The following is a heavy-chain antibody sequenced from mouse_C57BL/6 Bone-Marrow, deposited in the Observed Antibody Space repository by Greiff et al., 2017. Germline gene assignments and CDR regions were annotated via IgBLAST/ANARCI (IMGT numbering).Heavy chain of an antibody. Sequence: QVTLKVCGPGILQPSQTLSLSCSFSGFSLSTFGMGVGWLRPPSGKGLEWLAHIWWGDDKYYNPALKRRLTISKDTSKNQVFLKSASVDTAATATYYCARIWGTTIRTWYFDVWGTGTSVTVSS. V-gene: IGHV8-8*01. CDR2: IWWGDDK. D-gene: IGHD2-4*01. CDR1: GFSLSTFGMG. J-gene: IGHJ1*03. CDR3: ARIWGTTIRTWYFDV.